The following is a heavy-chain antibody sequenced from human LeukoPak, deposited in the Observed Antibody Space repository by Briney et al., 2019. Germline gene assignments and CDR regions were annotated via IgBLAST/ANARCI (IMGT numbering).Heavy chain of an antibody. Sequence: SDTLSLTCAVSGGSITTYYWTWIRQPPGQELEWIGYIYYTGNTKYNPSLESRVTMSIDTSKNEFSLQIYSVNAADTAVYFCASGSVVTALDQWGQGTLVTV. CDR3: ASGSVVTALDQ. V-gene: IGHV4-59*07. D-gene: IGHD2-21*02. CDR1: GGSITTYY. J-gene: IGHJ4*02. CDR2: IYYTGNT.